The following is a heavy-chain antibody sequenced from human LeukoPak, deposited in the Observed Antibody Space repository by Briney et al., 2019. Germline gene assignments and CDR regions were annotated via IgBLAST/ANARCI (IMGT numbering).Heavy chain of an antibody. D-gene: IGHD2-15*01. V-gene: IGHV3-15*01. Sequence: GGSLRLSCAASGFTFSSYEMNWVRQAPGKGLEWVGRIKSKTDGGTTDYAAPVKGRSTISRDDSKNTLYLQMNSLKTEDTAVYYCTTVGYCSGGSCYSHFDYWGQGTLVTVSS. CDR2: IKSKTDGGTT. CDR3: TTVGYCSGGSCYSHFDY. CDR1: GFTFSSYE. J-gene: IGHJ4*02.